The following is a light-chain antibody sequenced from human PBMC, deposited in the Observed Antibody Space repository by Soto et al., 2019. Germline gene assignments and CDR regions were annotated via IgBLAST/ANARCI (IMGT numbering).Light chain of an antibody. CDR1: SSDVGGYNY. CDR3: SSYTSSSALVL. V-gene: IGLV2-14*03. Sequence: QSVLTQPASVSGSPGQSITISCIGTSSDVGGYNYVSWYQQHPGKAPKLMIYDVNNRPSGVSNRFSGSKSGNTASLTISGLQAEDEADYYCSSYTSSSALVLFGGGTKVTVL. CDR2: DVN. J-gene: IGLJ2*01.